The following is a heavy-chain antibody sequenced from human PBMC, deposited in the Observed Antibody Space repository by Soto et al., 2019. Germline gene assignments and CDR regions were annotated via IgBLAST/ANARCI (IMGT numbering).Heavy chain of an antibody. CDR1: GLTFSSSW. V-gene: IGHV3-74*01. CDR2: INFDGSAT. J-gene: IGHJ4*02. Sequence: EVQLVESGGGLVQPGGARRLSCAVSGLTFSSSWMHWVRQGPGKGLLWVSRINFDGSATHYADSVQGRFTISRDNAKNVLYLQMTTLATEDTAVYYCARDRGNYNGIFDYWGQGTLVTVSS. CDR3: ARDRGNYNGIFDY. D-gene: IGHD4-4*01.